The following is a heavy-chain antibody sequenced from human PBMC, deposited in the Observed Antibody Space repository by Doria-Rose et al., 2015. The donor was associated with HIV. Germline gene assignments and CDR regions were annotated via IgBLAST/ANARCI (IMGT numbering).Heavy chain of an antibody. D-gene: IGHD3-10*01. CDR1: GDSISSGDSF. V-gene: IGHV4-30-4*01. J-gene: IGHJ4*02. Sequence: QVQLQESGPGLVWPSQTLSPTCTVSGDSISSGDSFWSWIRQTPGQGPEWLGYISSSGTTYYYPSLRGRLTLSLDASKNQFSLNLNSVTAADTAVYYCARARNYGFPHFFDFWGQGTLVTVSS. CDR2: ISSSGTT. CDR3: ARARNYGFPHFFDF.